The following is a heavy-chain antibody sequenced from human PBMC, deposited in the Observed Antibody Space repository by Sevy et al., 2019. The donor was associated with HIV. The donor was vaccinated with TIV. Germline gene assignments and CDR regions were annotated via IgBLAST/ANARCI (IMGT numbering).Heavy chain of an antibody. Sequence: SETLSLTCTVSAGSITSLYWNWIRQPPGKGLEWIANIYYNGHINYNPSLKRRVTLSLDTSKNQFSLRLSSVTAADTAMYYCAGENAWGRGYSWGQGTLVTVSS. CDR2: IYYNGHI. V-gene: IGHV4-59*08. CDR3: AGENAWGRGYS. J-gene: IGHJ4*02. CDR1: AGSITSLY. D-gene: IGHD1-26*01.